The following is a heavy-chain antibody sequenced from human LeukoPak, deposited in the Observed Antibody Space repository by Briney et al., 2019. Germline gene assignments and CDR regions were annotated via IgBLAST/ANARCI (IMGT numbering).Heavy chain of an antibody. Sequence: SETLSHTCAVYGGSFSGYYWSWIRQPPGKGLEWIGEINHSGSTNYNPSLKSRVTISVDTSKNQFSLKLSSVTAADTAVYYCAGRSIFRKAPFDYWGQGTLVTVSS. D-gene: IGHD3-3*01. J-gene: IGHJ4*02. CDR1: GGSFSGYY. CDR2: INHSGST. CDR3: AGRSIFRKAPFDY. V-gene: IGHV4-34*01.